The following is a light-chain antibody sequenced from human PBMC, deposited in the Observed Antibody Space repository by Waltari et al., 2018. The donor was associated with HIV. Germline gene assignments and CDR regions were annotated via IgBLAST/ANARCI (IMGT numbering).Light chain of an antibody. CDR3: QSYDADNHWV. Sequence: FMLTQPHSVSESPGKTVTISCGRSSGGLDSNYVQSSQPRPGLPPTTVIFEDHERPSGVPDRFSGSIDISSNSAFLTISGLETEDEADYYCQSYDADNHWVFGGGTKLTVL. V-gene: IGLV6-57*01. CDR1: SGGLDSNY. J-gene: IGLJ3*02. CDR2: EDH.